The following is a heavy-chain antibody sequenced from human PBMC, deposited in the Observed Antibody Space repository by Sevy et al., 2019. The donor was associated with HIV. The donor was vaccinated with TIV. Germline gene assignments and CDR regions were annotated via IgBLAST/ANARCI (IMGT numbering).Heavy chain of an antibody. CDR2: IYYSGST. CDR3: ARDLASRIGGNWFDP. CDR1: GGSISSYY. J-gene: IGHJ5*02. V-gene: IGHV4-59*01. Sequence: SETLSLTCTVSGGSISSYYWSWIRQPPGKGLEWIGYIYYSGSTNYNPSLKSRFTISVDTSKNQFSLKLSSVTAADTAVYYCARDLASRIGGNWFDPWGQGTLVTVSS. D-gene: IGHD2-15*01.